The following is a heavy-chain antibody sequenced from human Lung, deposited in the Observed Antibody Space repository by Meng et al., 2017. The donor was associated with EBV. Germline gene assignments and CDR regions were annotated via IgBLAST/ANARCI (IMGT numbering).Heavy chain of an antibody. CDR1: GGYLSAYY. V-gene: IGHV4-34*01. J-gene: IGHJ4*02. D-gene: IGHD6-19*01. CDR3: ARLYRGGWYL. CDR2: INRSGST. Sequence: QEQLHQCGEGLLKPSETLSLTCAVYGGYLSAYYWSWIRQPPGKGLEWIGEINRSGSTNYNPSLKSRLTVSMDTSKNQFSLKLSSVTAADTAVYYCARLYRGGWYLWGRGTLVTVSS.